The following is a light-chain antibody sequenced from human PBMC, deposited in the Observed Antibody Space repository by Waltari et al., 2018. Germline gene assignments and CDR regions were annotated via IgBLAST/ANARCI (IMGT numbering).Light chain of an antibody. CDR2: VNSEGSH. Sequence: LVLTQSPSASASLGASVKLTRTLTGEHSAAAIAWHQQQPETGPRYMMNVNSEGSHATADAIPVRFSGSSAAADRSLIISRLQADDEADYCCQTWSMKIQVFGGGTTLTVL. CDR1: GEHSAAA. V-gene: IGLV4-69*01. CDR3: QTWSMKIQV. J-gene: IGLJ3*02.